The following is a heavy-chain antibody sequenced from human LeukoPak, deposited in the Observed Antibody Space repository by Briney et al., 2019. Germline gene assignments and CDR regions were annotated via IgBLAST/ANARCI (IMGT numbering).Heavy chain of an antibody. V-gene: IGHV4-59*01. CDR3: AREDNLGSGSSPIDY. CDR2: IYYSGST. D-gene: IGHD6-19*01. Sequence: SETLSLTCTVSGGSISSYYWSWIRQPPGKGLEWIGYIYYSGSTNYNPSLKSRVTISVDTSKNQFSLKMRSVTAADTAVYYCAREDNLGSGSSPIDYWGQGTLVTVSS. CDR1: GGSISSYY. J-gene: IGHJ4*02.